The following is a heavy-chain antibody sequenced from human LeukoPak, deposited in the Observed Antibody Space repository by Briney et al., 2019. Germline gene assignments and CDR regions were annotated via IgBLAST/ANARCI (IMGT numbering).Heavy chain of an antibody. J-gene: IGHJ3*02. CDR1: GGSISSYY. V-gene: IGHV4-4*07. CDR2: IYTSGST. D-gene: IGHD2-15*01. Sequence: SETLSLTCTVSGGSISSYYWSWIRQPAGKGLEWIGRIYTSGSTNYNPSLKSRVTMSVDTSKNQFSLKLSSVTAADTAVYYCARGARYCSGGSCYPDAFDIWGQGTMVTVSS. CDR3: ARGARYCSGGSCYPDAFDI.